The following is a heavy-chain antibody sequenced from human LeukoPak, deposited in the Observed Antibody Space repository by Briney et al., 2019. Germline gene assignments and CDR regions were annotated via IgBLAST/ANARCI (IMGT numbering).Heavy chain of an antibody. V-gene: IGHV3-30*04. CDR3: ARSPSDLIAAAG. Sequence: PGRSLRLSCAASGFTFSSYAMHWVRQAPGKGLEWVAVISYDGSNKYYADSVKGRFTISRDNSKNTLYLQMSSLRAEDTAVYYCARSPSDLIAAAGWGQGTLVTVSS. J-gene: IGHJ4*02. D-gene: IGHD6-13*01. CDR2: ISYDGSNK. CDR1: GFTFSSYA.